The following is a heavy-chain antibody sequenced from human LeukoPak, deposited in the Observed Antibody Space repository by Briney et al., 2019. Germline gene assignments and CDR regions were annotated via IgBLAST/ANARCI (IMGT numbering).Heavy chain of an antibody. CDR2: ISSNGGST. V-gene: IGHV3-64*01. CDR1: GFTFSSYA. CDR3: ARDGGAVAGFDY. D-gene: IGHD6-19*01. Sequence: GGSLRLSCAASGFTFSSYAMHWVRQAPGKGLEYVSAISSNGGSTYYANSVKGSFTISRDNSKNTLYLQMGSLRAEDMAVYYCARDGGAVAGFDYWGQGTLVTVSS. J-gene: IGHJ4*02.